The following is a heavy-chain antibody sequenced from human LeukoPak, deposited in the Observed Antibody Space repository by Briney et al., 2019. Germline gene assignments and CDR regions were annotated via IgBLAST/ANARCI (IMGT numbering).Heavy chain of an antibody. Sequence: SETLSLTCTVSGGSISSYDWSWIRQPAGKGLEWIGRIYSSGSIKYTPSLKSRVTISVDTSKDQFSLKLGSVTAADTVVYYCSRDSGDYGSETNYIMYYYYMDVWGKGTTVTVSS. CDR1: GGSISSYD. J-gene: IGHJ6*03. D-gene: IGHD3-10*01. V-gene: IGHV4-4*07. CDR2: IYSSGSI. CDR3: SRDSGDYGSETNYIMYYYYMDV.